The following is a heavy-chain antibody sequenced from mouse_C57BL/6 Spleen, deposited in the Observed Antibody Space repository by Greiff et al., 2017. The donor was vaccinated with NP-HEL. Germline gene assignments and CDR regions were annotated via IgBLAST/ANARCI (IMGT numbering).Heavy chain of an antibody. D-gene: IGHD1-1*01. CDR2: ILPGSGST. J-gene: IGHJ2*01. Sequence: QVQLQQSGAELMKPGASVKLSCKATGYTFTGYWIEWVKQRPGHGLEWIGEILPGSGSTNYNAKFKGKATFTADTSSNTAYMQLSSLTTEDSAIYYCARDYYGSDYWGQGTTLTVSS. V-gene: IGHV1-9*01. CDR1: GYTFTGYW. CDR3: ARDYYGSDY.